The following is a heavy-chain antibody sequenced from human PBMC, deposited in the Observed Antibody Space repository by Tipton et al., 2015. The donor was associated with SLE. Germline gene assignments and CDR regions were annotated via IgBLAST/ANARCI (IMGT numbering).Heavy chain of an antibody. V-gene: IGHV3-49*04. Sequence: SLRLSCTASGFTFGDYAMSWVRQAPGKGLEWVGFIRSKAYGGTTEYATSLKGRFTISRDDSKSIAYLQMNSLKTEDTAVYYCTRAGGSYAYDAFDIWGQGTMVTVSS. CDR2: IRSKAYGGTT. CDR1: GFTFGDYA. J-gene: IGHJ3*02. D-gene: IGHD1-26*01. CDR3: TRAGGSYAYDAFDI.